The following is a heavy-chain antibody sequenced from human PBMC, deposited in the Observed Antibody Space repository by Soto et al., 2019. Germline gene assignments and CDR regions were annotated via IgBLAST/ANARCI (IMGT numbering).Heavy chain of an antibody. CDR1: GYSFAGYW. CDR2: IDPSDSQT. V-gene: IGHV5-10-1*01. D-gene: IGHD6-13*01. Sequence: XESLTISRKGSGYSFAGYWITLVRQKPGKGLEWMGRIDPSDSQTYYSPSFRGHVTISVTKSITTVFLQWSSLRASDTAMYYCARQIYDSGTGPNFQYYFDSWGQGTPVTVSS. J-gene: IGHJ4*02. CDR3: ARQIYDSGTGPNFQYYFDS.